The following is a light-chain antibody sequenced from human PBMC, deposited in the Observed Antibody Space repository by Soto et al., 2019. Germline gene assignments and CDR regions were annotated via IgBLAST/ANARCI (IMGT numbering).Light chain of an antibody. Sequence: EIVLTQSPGTLSLSPGERATLSCRASQSVSSSYLAWYQQKPGQAPRLLIYGASSRATGIPDRFSDSGSGTDFTLTISRLEPEDFAVYYCQQYGSPLTFGGGTKVEIK. V-gene: IGKV3-20*01. CDR1: QSVSSSY. CDR3: QQYGSPLT. J-gene: IGKJ4*01. CDR2: GAS.